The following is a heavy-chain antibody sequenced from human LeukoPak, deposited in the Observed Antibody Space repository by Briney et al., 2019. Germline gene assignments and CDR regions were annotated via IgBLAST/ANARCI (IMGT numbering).Heavy chain of an antibody. D-gene: IGHD3-22*01. CDR3: ARASNYDSSGYYFHWYFDL. V-gene: IGHV4-59*01. CDR1: SGSLSNYY. J-gene: IGHJ2*01. CDR2: IYYSGTT. Sequence: SETLSLTCSVSSGSLSNYYWSWVRQSPGKGLEWIGYIYYSGTTKYNPSLKSRVTLSIDTSQSRFSLKMNSVTAADTAVYYCARASNYDSSGYYFHWYFDLWGRGTLVTVS.